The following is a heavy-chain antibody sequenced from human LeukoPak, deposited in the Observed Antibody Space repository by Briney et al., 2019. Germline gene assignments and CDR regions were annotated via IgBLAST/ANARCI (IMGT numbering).Heavy chain of an antibody. J-gene: IGHJ4*02. CDR3: ARETINCGGDCYDY. D-gene: IGHD2-21*01. Sequence: GGSLRLSCAASGFTFSSYEMNWVRQAPGKGLEWVSYIDTSGTNIYYAGSVKGRFTVYRDNAKNSLYLQMNSLRAEDTGIYYCARETINCGGDCYDYWGQGALVTVSS. CDR2: IDTSGTNI. V-gene: IGHV3-48*03. CDR1: GFTFSSYE.